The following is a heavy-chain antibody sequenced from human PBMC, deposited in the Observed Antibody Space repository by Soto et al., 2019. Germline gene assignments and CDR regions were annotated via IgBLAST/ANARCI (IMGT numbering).Heavy chain of an antibody. CDR3: ARDVSFYDSSGYQRLQYYYYGMDV. V-gene: IGHV4-31*03. CDR1: GGSISSGGYY. CDR2: IYYSGST. Sequence: RASETLSLTCTVSGGSISSGGYYWSWIRQHPGKGLEWIGYIYYSGSTYYNPSLKSRVTISVDTSKNQFSLKLSSVTAADTAVYYCARDVSFYDSSGYQRLQYYYYGMDVWGQGTTVTVSS. J-gene: IGHJ6*02. D-gene: IGHD3-22*01.